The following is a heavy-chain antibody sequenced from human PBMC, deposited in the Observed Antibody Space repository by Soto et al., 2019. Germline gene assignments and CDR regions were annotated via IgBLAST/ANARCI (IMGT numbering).Heavy chain of an antibody. V-gene: IGHV4-30-4*01. Sequence: QVQLQESGPGLVKPSQTLSLTCTVSGGSISSGDYYWSWIRQPPGKGLEWIGYIYYSGSTYYNPSLKSRVTISVDTYKNQFSLKLSSVTAADTAVYYCARGTYYYDSSGYLDDYWGQGTLVTVSS. J-gene: IGHJ4*02. D-gene: IGHD3-22*01. CDR3: ARGTYYYDSSGYLDDY. CDR1: GGSISSGDYY. CDR2: IYYSGST.